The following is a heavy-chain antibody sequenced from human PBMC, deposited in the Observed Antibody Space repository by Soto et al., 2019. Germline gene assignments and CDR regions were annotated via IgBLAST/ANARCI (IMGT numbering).Heavy chain of an antibody. CDR3: AKHSSAWYVYSYIDV. Sequence: GGSLRLSCVASGFTFSSYATSWVRQAPGKGLEWVSGISASGGSANYADSVKGRFSLSRDDSTNTLYLQMSSLRAEDTAAYYCAKHSSAWYVYSYIDVWGEGTTVTVSS. CDR2: ISASGGSA. V-gene: IGHV3-23*01. D-gene: IGHD6-19*01. J-gene: IGHJ6*03. CDR1: GFTFSSYA.